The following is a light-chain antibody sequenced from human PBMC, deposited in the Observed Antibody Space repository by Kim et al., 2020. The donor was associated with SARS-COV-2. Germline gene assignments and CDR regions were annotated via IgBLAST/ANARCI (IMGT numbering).Light chain of an antibody. CDR3: CSYAGSSTVV. J-gene: IGLJ2*01. V-gene: IGLV2-23*02. CDR2: EVS. Sequence: LTQPASVSGYPGQSITISCTGTSSDVGSYNLVSWYQQHPGKAPKFMIYEVSKRPSGVSNRFSGSKSGNTASLTISGLQAEDEADYYCCSYAGSSTVVFGGGTQLTVL. CDR1: SSDVGSYNL.